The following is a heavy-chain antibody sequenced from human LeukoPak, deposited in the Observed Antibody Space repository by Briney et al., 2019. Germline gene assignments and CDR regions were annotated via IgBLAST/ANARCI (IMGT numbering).Heavy chain of an antibody. J-gene: IGHJ2*01. CDR2: IYYSGTV. D-gene: IGHD3-22*01. CDR3: ARDSRPAHYYDSSGQDWYFDL. V-gene: IGHV4-59*01. CDR1: GGSISSYY. Sequence: PSETLSLTCTVSGGSISSYYWSWIRQPPGKGLEWIGYIYYSGTVNYNPSLKGRVTISVITSKNQFSLKLSSVTAADTAVYYCARDSRPAHYYDSSGQDWYFDLWGRGTLVTVSS.